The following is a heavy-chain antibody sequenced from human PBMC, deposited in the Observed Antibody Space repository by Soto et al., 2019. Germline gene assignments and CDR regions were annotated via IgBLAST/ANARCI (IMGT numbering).Heavy chain of an antibody. CDR2: ISSSGSTI. Sequence: GGSLRLSCAASGFTFSDYYMSWVRQAPGKGLEWVSYISSSGSTIYYADSVKGRFTISRDNAKNSLYLQMNSLRAEDTAVYYCAREVGVVVVPSTTHFDYWGQGTLVTVSS. CDR3: AREVGVVVVPSTTHFDY. D-gene: IGHD2-2*01. V-gene: IGHV3-11*01. J-gene: IGHJ4*02. CDR1: GFTFSDYY.